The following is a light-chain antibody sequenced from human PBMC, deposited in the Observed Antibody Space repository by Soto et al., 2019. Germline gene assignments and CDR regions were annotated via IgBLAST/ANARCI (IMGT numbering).Light chain of an antibody. CDR2: GAS. CDR3: QQYNNCPPWT. V-gene: IGKV3-15*01. CDR1: QSVSSK. Sequence: EIVMTQSPATLPVSPGERATLSCRASQSVSSKLAWYQQKPGQTPGLLIYGASTRATGIPARFSGSGSVTEFTLTISSLQSEDSAVYYCQQYNNCPPWTFGQGTNVESK. J-gene: IGKJ1*01.